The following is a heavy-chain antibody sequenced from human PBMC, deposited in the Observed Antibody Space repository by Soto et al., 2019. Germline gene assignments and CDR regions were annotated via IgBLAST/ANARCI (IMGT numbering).Heavy chain of an antibody. V-gene: IGHV3-21*01. CDR3: ARDLGYCSGGSCYSSPRPMGY. Sequence: GGSLRLSCAASGFTFSSYSMNWVRQAPGKGLEWVSSISSSSSYIYYADSVKGRFTISRDNAKNSLYLQMNSLRAEDTAVYYCARDLGYCSGGSCYSSPRPMGYWGQGTLVTVS. CDR1: GFTFSSYS. CDR2: ISSSSSYI. J-gene: IGHJ4*02. D-gene: IGHD2-15*01.